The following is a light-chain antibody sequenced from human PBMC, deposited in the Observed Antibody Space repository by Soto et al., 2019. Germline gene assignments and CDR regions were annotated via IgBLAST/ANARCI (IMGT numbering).Light chain of an antibody. J-gene: IGLJ2*01. CDR1: SSDVGGYNY. V-gene: IGLV2-14*01. CDR3: TSYTSISTLVL. CDR2: DVS. Sequence: QSALTQPASVSGSPGQSITISCTGSSSDVGGYNYVSWYQQHPGKAPKLIIYDVSNRPSGISNRFSGSKSDNTASLTISGRQAEDEADYYCTSYTSISTLVLFGGGTKVTVL.